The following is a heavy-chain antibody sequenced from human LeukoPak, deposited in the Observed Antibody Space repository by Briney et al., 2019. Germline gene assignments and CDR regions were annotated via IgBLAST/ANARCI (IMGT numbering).Heavy chain of an antibody. D-gene: IGHD6-19*01. Sequence: GTLRLSCAASGFSFSSYGVSWVRQAPGKGLEWVSTISGSGGSTYYVDSVKGRFTISRDNSKNTLYLQMNSLRAEDTAMYYCASSGWYSTPNWFDPWGQGTLVIVSS. CDR2: ISGSGGST. CDR1: GFSFSSYG. J-gene: IGHJ5*02. V-gene: IGHV3-23*01. CDR3: ASSGWYSTPNWFDP.